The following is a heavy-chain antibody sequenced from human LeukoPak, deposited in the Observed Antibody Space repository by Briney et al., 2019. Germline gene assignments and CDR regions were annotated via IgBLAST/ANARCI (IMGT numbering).Heavy chain of an antibody. D-gene: IGHD6-13*01. J-gene: IGHJ4*02. CDR3: ATSSSYD. CDR2: ISSSGSPI. CDR1: GFTFSSYS. Sequence: GGSLRLSCAASGFTFSSYSMNWVRQAPGMGLEWVSYISSSGSPIYYADSVKGRFTISRDNAKNSLYLQMNSLRAEDTAVYYCATSSSYDWGQGALVTVSS. V-gene: IGHV3-48*04.